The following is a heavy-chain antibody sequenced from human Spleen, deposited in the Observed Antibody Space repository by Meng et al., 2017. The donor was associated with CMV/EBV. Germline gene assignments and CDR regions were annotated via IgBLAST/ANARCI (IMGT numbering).Heavy chain of an antibody. CDR2: VVHILEIR. V-gene: IGHV1-69*02. D-gene: IGHD2-2*01. CDR1: GVSLSEFT. J-gene: IGHJ5*02. Sequence: SVKVSCKASGVSLSEFTLTWVRQVPGQGLEWVGRVVHILEIRNYAQKFQGRVTISADKSTNTAYMELSSLTSEDTAVYYCAKSFSLCSSNRCLNWFDPWGQGTLVTVSS. CDR3: AKSFSLCSSNRCLNWFDP.